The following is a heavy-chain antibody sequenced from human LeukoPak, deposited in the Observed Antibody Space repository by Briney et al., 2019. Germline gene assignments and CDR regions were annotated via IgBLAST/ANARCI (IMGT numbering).Heavy chain of an antibody. CDR2: IRQGGSEK. V-gene: IGHV3-7*03. D-gene: IGHD6-13*01. J-gene: IGHJ2*01. Sequence: GGSLRLSCAASGFTFSSYWMSWVRHVPGRGLEWVANIRQGGSEKYYVDSVKGRFTISRDSAKNSLSLQMNSLKPEDTALYYCAKGPGLGAGKRYLDLWGRGTLVIVSS. CDR1: GFTFSSYW. CDR3: AKGPGLGAGKRYLDL.